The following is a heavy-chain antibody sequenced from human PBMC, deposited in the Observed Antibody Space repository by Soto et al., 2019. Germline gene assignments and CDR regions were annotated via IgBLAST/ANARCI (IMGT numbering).Heavy chain of an antibody. CDR1: GFTFSSQT. CDR2: ISSSGST. V-gene: IGHV3-23*01. Sequence: EVQLLESGGGLVQPGGSLRLSCAASGFTFSSQTMSWVRQAPGKGLEWVSVISSSGSTSYTDSVEGRFTISKDSSKNTLYLQXXXLRVEDTAVYYCAKGARDVDSWGQGTLVTVSS. J-gene: IGHJ4*02. CDR3: AKGARDVDS. D-gene: IGHD5-12*01.